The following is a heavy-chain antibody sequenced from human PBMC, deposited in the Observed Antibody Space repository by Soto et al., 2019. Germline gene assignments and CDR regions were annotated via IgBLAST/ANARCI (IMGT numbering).Heavy chain of an antibody. Sequence: GESLKISCKGSGYSFTSYWIGWVRQMPGKGLEWMGIIYPGDSDTRYSPSFQGQVTISADKSISTAYLQWSSLKASDTAMYYCASPYYGSGSHDAFDIWGQGTMVTVSS. D-gene: IGHD3-10*01. CDR3: ASPYYGSGSHDAFDI. CDR1: GYSFTSYW. CDR2: IYPGDSDT. V-gene: IGHV5-51*01. J-gene: IGHJ3*02.